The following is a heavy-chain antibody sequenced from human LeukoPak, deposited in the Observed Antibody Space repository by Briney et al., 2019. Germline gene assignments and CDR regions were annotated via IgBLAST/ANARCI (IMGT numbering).Heavy chain of an antibody. CDR3: AKVHLSYYYGSGSYIGYFDY. Sequence: GGSLRLSCAASGFTFSSYWMHWVRQAPGKGLEWVSGISWNSGSIGYADSVKGRFTISRDNAKNSLYLQMNSLRAEDTALYYCAKVHLSYYYGSGSYIGYFDYWGQGTLVTVSS. J-gene: IGHJ4*02. CDR2: ISWNSGSI. V-gene: IGHV3-9*01. D-gene: IGHD3-10*01. CDR1: GFTFSSYW.